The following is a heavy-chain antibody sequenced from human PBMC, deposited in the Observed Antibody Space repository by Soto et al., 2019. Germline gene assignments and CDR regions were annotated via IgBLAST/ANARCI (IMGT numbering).Heavy chain of an antibody. CDR1: GFSLSTSGMC. CDR2: IDWDDDK. J-gene: IGHJ6*02. V-gene: IGHV2-70*01. CDR3: ARRRVHRKDTAMAEDYYYGMDV. Sequence: SGPTLVNPTQTLTLTCTFPGFSLSTSGMCVSWIRQPPGKPLEWLALIDWDDDKYYSTSLKTRLTISKDTSKNQVVLTMTNMDPVDTATYYCARRRVHRKDTAMAEDYYYGMDVWGQGTTVTVSS. D-gene: IGHD5-18*01.